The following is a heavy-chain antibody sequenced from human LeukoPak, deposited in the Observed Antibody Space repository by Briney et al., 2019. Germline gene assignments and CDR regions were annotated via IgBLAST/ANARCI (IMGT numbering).Heavy chain of an antibody. J-gene: IGHJ4*02. CDR3: ARVGTTTDFDY. V-gene: IGHV1-2*04. CDR2: INPNSGGT. Sequence: LEASVTVSCKASGYTFTGYYMHWVRQAPGQGLEWMGWINPNSGGTNYAQKFQGWVTMTRDTSISTAYMELSRLRSDDTAVYYCARVGTTTDFDYWGQGTLVTVSS. D-gene: IGHD1-26*01. CDR1: GYTFTGYY.